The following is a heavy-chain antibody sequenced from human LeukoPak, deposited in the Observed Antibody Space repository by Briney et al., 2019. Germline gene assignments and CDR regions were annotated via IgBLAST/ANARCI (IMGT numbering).Heavy chain of an antibody. J-gene: IGHJ6*02. V-gene: IGHV3-33*01. CDR3: ARAPGYSYGTYYYYGMDV. CDR2: IWYDGSNK. Sequence: PGGSLRLSCAASGFTFSSYGMHWVRQAPGKGLEWVAVIWYDGSNKYYADSVKGRFTISRDNSKNTLYLQMNSLRAEDTAVYYCARAPGYSYGTYYYYGMDVWGQGTTVTVSS. CDR1: GFTFSSYG. D-gene: IGHD5-18*01.